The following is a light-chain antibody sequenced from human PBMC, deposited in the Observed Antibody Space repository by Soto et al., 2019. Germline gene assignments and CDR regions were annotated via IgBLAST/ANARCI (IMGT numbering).Light chain of an antibody. CDR1: QSVSSSY. CDR3: QQFGSSSWT. J-gene: IGKJ1*01. V-gene: IGKV3-20*01. Sequence: ESVLTQSPGTLSLSPGEKATLSCRASQSVSSSYLAWYQQKPGQAPRLLIYGASSRATGIPDRFSGSVSGTDFTLTVSSLEPEDFAVYYCQQFGSSSWTFGQGTKV. CDR2: GAS.